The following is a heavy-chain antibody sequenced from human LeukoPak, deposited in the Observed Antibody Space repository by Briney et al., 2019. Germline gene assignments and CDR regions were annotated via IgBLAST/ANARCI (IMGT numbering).Heavy chain of an antibody. CDR1: GGSFSNYY. J-gene: IGHJ3*01. Sequence: KPSETLSLTCAVYGGSFSNYYWSWIRQPPGKGLEWIGDIYHTGSTTYNPSLQSRVTIAVDTSKKQFSLRLSSVTAADTAVYYCARVGYATQRRVLSAVTIPTAGAFDVWGQGTLVAVSS. CDR2: IYHTGST. D-gene: IGHD4-17*01. V-gene: IGHV4-34*01. CDR3: ARVGYATQRRVLSAVTIPTAGAFDV.